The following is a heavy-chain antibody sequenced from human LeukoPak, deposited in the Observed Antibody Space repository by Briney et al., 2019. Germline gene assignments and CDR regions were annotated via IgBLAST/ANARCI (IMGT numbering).Heavy chain of an antibody. Sequence: GGSLRLSCAASGFTFSSYEMNWVRQAPGKGLEGVSYISSSGSTIYYADSVKGRFTIPRDNAKNSLYLQMNSLRAEDTAVYYCARDVSSSWYFNYGMDVWGQGTTVTVSS. J-gene: IGHJ6*02. CDR2: ISSSGSTI. V-gene: IGHV3-48*03. CDR1: GFTFSSYE. D-gene: IGHD6-13*01. CDR3: ARDVSSSWYFNYGMDV.